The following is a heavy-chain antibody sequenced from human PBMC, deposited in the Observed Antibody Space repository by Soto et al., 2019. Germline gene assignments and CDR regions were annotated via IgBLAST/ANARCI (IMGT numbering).Heavy chain of an antibody. J-gene: IGHJ6*02. Sequence: ASVKVSCKASGYTFTSYGISWVRQAPGQGLEWMGWISAYNGNTNYAQKLQGRVTMTTDTSTSTAYMELRSLRSDDTAVYYCARDRNTPFYDFWSGYYTPYYYYGMDVWGQGTTVTVSS. CDR3: ARDRNTPFYDFWSGYYTPYYYYGMDV. D-gene: IGHD3-3*01. V-gene: IGHV1-18*01. CDR1: GYTFTSYG. CDR2: ISAYNGNT.